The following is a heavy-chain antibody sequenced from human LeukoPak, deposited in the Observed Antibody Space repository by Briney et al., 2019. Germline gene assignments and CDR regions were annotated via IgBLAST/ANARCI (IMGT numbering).Heavy chain of an antibody. CDR2: ISSSGSTI. Sequence: PGGSLRLSCAASGFTFSSYEMNWVRQAPGKGLEWVSYISSSGSTIYYADSVKGRFTISRDNAKNSLYLQMNSLRAEDTAVYYCARDLVATIWESSPTWGFDPWGQGTLVTVSS. V-gene: IGHV3-48*03. J-gene: IGHJ5*02. D-gene: IGHD5-12*01. CDR1: GFTFSSYE. CDR3: ARDLVATIWESSPTWGFDP.